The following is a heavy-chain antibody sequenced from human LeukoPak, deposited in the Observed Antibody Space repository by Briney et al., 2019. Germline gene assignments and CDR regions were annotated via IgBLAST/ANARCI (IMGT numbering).Heavy chain of an antibody. D-gene: IGHD3-16*01. Sequence: GGSLRLSCAASGFTFSDYFMDWVRQAPGKGLEWVGRIKNRDNKYATEYAASVRGRFIISGDDSKNSVYLEMNSLKTDDTAVYYCARVHGGHWYAFDIWGQGTVVIVSS. CDR1: GFTFSDYF. CDR3: ARVHGGHWYAFDI. CDR2: IKNRDNKYAT. J-gene: IGHJ3*02. V-gene: IGHV3-72*01.